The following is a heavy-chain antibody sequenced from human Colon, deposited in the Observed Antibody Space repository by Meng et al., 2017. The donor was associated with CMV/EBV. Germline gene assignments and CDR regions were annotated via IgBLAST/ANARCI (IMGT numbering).Heavy chain of an antibody. CDR3: VRGCSSTSCQPFDS. Sequence: GGSLRLSCAASGFTFSDYWMHWVRHVPGKGLVWFARINSDGSSTNYVDSVKGRFTVSRDNARDRVYLQMNSLRGEDTAVYYCVRGCSSTSCQPFDSWGQGTLVTVSS. J-gene: IGHJ4*02. D-gene: IGHD2-2*01. CDR2: INSDGSST. V-gene: IGHV3-74*01. CDR1: GFTFSDYW.